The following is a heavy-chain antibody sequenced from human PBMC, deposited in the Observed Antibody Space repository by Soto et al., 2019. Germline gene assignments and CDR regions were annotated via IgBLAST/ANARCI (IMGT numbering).Heavy chain of an antibody. CDR3: NRGSEYDSWIGYL. CDR2: IVPMFGTS. Sequence: QERLVQSVAEVRKPGYSVTVSCKVTGGTSTRSAINWVRQAPGQGLEWVGGIVPMFGTSRYAQKFQGRVTITADTSTNIAYMELRSLRSEDTAVYYCNRGSEYDSWIGYLWGQGTLVSVSS. V-gene: IGHV1-69*06. J-gene: IGHJ4*02. CDR1: GGTSTRSA. D-gene: IGHD3-3*01.